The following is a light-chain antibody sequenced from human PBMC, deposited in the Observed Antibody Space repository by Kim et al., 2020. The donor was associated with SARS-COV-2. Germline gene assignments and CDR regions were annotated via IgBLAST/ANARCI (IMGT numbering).Light chain of an antibody. V-gene: IGLV3-10*01. CDR2: EDS. Sequence: PGQTAMNTCSGDALQKKYACWYQQKSAQAPVLVIYEDSKRPSGIPERFSGSSSGTMATLTISGAQVEDEADYYCYSTDSSGNRVVFGGGTKLTVL. CDR3: YSTDSSGNRVV. CDR1: ALQKKY. J-gene: IGLJ2*01.